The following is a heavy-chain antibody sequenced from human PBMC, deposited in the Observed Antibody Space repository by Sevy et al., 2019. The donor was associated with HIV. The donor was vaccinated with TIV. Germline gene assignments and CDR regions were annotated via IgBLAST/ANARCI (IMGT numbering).Heavy chain of an antibody. CDR2: INPNSGGT. CDR3: ARVGGSGSYYSVWRYCYGMAV. V-gene: IGHV1-2*02. D-gene: IGHD1-26*01. J-gene: IGHJ6*02. Sequence: ASVKVSCKASGYTFTGYYMHWVRQAPGQGLEWMGWINPNSGGTNYAQKFQGRVTMTRDTSISTAYMELSRLRSDDTAVYYGARVGGSGSYYSVWRYCYGMAVWGQGTTVTVSS. CDR1: GYTFTGYY.